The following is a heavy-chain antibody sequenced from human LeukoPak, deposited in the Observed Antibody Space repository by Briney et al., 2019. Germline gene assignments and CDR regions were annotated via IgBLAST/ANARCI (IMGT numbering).Heavy chain of an antibody. CDR3: ARYTPLGYCSSTSCQGGAFDI. CDR1: GGSMSSYY. CDR2: IYYSGST. J-gene: IGHJ3*02. Sequence: SETLSLTCTVSGGSMSSYYWSWIRQPPGKGLEWIGYIYYSGSTNYNPSLKSRVTISVDTSKNQFSLKLSSVTAADTAVYYCARYTPLGYCSSTSCQGGAFDIWGQGTMVTVSS. V-gene: IGHV4-59*01. D-gene: IGHD2-2*01.